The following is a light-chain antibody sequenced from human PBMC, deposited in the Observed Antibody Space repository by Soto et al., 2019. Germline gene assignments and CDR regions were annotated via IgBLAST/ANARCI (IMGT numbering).Light chain of an antibody. V-gene: IGKV1-5*01. CDR3: QQYNTFWT. J-gene: IGKJ1*01. CDR2: DVS. Sequence: DIQMTQSPSTLSASVGDRVTITCRASQTINNWLAWYQQKPGKAPQVLIYDVSTLGSGVPSRFSGSGSGTDLTLTISGLKNDDIGTSYCQQYNTFWTFGQGTKVDTK. CDR1: QTINNW.